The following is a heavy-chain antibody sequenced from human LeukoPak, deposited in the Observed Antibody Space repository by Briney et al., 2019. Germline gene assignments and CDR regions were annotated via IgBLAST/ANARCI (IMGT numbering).Heavy chain of an antibody. J-gene: IGHJ6*03. CDR2: IRNDESDK. CDR3: AKAPGSGNEVYYYYYMDV. Sequence: PGGSLRLSCAASGFTFSSYGMHWVRQAPGKGLEWVAFIRNDESDKYYADSVKGRFTISRDNSKNTLYLQMNSLRAEDTAVCYCAKAPGSGNEVYYYYYMDVWGKGTTVTVSS. V-gene: IGHV3-30*02. D-gene: IGHD3-10*01. CDR1: GFTFSSYG.